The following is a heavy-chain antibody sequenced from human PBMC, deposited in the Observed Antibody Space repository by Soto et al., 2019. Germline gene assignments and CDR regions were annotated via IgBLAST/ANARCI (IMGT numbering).Heavy chain of an antibody. D-gene: IGHD3-22*01. J-gene: IGHJ3*02. Sequence: PGESLKISCKISGKAFTSFWVVWVRQMPGRGLEWMGNIYPGDSDTRYTPPFQGQVTISADKSTNTDYLQWHSLQASDTALYYCAKQDDRGALEIWGQGTKVTVSS. CDR2: IYPGDSDT. CDR3: AKQDDRGALEI. CDR1: GKAFTSFW. V-gene: IGHV5-51*01.